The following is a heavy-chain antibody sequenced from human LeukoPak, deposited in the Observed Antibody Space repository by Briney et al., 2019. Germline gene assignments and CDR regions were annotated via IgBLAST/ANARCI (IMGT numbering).Heavy chain of an antibody. J-gene: IGHJ6*03. CDR3: ARGLMYYYDSSGYPIYYYYYMDV. Sequence: GASVKVSCKASGYTFISYYMHWVRQAPGQGLEWMGIINPSGGSTSYAQKFQGRVTMTRDTSTSTVYMELSSLRSEDTAVYYCARGLMYYYDSSGYPIYYYYYMDVWGKGTTVTISS. D-gene: IGHD3-22*01. CDR1: GYTFISYY. CDR2: INPSGGST. V-gene: IGHV1-46*01.